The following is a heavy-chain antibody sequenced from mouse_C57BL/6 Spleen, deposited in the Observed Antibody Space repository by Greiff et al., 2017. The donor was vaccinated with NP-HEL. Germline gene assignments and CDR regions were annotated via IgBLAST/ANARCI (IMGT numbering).Heavy chain of an antibody. V-gene: IGHV2-9-1*01. D-gene: IGHD1-1*01. Sequence: VQLQESGPGLVAPSQSLSITCTVSGFSLTSYAISWVRQPPGKGLEWLGVIWTGGGTNYNSAPKSRLSISKDNSKSQVFLKMNSLQTDDTARYYCARNYYGSSPYYAMDYWGQGTSVTVSS. CDR3: ARNYYGSSPYYAMDY. CDR1: GFSLTSYA. CDR2: IWTGGGT. J-gene: IGHJ4*01.